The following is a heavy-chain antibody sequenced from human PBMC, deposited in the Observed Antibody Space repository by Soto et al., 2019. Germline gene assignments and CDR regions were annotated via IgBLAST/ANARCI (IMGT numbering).Heavy chain of an antibody. J-gene: IGHJ6*02. V-gene: IGHV1-69*13. CDR3: AREGPYPRDYYYYYGMDV. CDR1: GGTFSSYA. CDR2: IIPIFGTA. Sequence: ASVKVSCKASGGTFSSYAISWVRQAPGQGLEWMGGIIPIFGTANYAQKFQGRVTITADESTSTAYMELSSLRSEDTAVYYFAREGPYPRDYYYYYGMDVWGQGTTVTVSS.